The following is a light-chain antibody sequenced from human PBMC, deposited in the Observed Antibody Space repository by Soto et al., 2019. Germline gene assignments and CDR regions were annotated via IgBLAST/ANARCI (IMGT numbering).Light chain of an antibody. J-gene: IGKJ5*01. CDR1: QSVSGSY. Sequence: EVVLTHAPGTLSLSPGERATLSCRASQSVSGSYLAWYQQKPGHAPRLLIYGASSRATGIADRFSGSGSGTDFTLTISRLEPEDFAVYYCQQYGSSRSITFGQGTRLEIK. CDR3: QQYGSSRSIT. CDR2: GAS. V-gene: IGKV3-20*01.